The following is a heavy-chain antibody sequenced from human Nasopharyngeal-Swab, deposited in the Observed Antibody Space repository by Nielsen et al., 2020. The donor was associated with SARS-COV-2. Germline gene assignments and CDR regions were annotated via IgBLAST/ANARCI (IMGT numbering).Heavy chain of an antibody. CDR2: INHSGST. J-gene: IGHJ6*03. V-gene: IGHV4-34*01. D-gene: IGHD2-2*01. CDR1: GGSFSGYY. Sequence: SETLSLTCAVSGGSFSGYYWGWIRRPPGKGLEWIGEINHSGSTNYNPSLKSRVTISLDTSKNHFSLKLRSVTAADTAVYYCARGLSGVAPAPILGLGPFYSYYYMDVWGKGTTVTVSS. CDR3: ARGLSGVAPAPILGLGPFYSYYYMDV.